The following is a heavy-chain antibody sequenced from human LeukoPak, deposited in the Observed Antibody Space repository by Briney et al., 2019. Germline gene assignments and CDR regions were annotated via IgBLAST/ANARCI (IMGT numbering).Heavy chain of an antibody. J-gene: IGHJ5*02. CDR1: GFSYSGYS. D-gene: IGHD1-7*01. Sequence: PGESLRLSCTASGFSYSGYSMHWVRQAPGKGLESVSAISGNGDTTYYGDSVKGRFTISRDNSKNTLYLQMTSLRPEDTAVYYCVRELNAANWFDPWGQGTLVTVSS. V-gene: IGHV3-64D*09. CDR3: VRELNAANWFDP. CDR2: ISGNGDTT.